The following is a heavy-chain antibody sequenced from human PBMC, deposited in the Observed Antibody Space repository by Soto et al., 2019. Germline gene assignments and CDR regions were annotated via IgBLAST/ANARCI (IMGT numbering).Heavy chain of an antibody. CDR1: GFTFSSYS. CDR2: ISSSSSTI. V-gene: IGHV3-48*02. J-gene: IGHJ6*02. Sequence: GGSLRLSCAASGFTFSSYSMNWVRQAPGKGLEWVSYISSSSSTIYYADSVKGRFTISRDNAKNSLYLQMNSLRDEDTAVYYCAREQLRYFDWPYGMDVWGQGTTVTVSS. CDR3: AREQLRYFDWPYGMDV. D-gene: IGHD3-9*01.